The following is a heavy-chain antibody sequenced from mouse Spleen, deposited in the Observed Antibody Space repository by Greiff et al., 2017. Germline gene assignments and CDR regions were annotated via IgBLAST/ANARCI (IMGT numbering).Heavy chain of an antibody. CDR2: ISGGGSYT. D-gene: IGHD1-1*01. V-gene: IGHV5-9-2*01. Sequence: EVKLVESGGGLVKPGGSLKLSCAASGFTFSSYGMSWVRQTPEKRLEWVATISGGGSYTYYPDSVKGRFTISRDNAKNNLYLQMSSLRSEDTALYYCARRGITTVVDYFDYWGQGTTLTVSS. CDR1: GFTFSSYG. J-gene: IGHJ2*01. CDR3: ARRGITTVVDYFDY.